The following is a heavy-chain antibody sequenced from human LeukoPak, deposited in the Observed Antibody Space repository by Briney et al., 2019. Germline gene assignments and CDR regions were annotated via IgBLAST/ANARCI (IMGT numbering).Heavy chain of an antibody. J-gene: IGHJ5*02. CDR2: INHSGST. Sequence: ETLSLPCAVYGGSFSGYYWSWIRQPPGKGLEWIGEINHSGSTNYNPSLKSRVTISVDTSKNQFSLKLSSVTAADTAVYYGARGIVVVPAAQYHHTGAGWFDPWGQGTLVTVSS. V-gene: IGHV4-34*01. CDR3: ARGIVVVPAAQYHHTGAGWFDP. CDR1: GGSFSGYY. D-gene: IGHD2-2*01.